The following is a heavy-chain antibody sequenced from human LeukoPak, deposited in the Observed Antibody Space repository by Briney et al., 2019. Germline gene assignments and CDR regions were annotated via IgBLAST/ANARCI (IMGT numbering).Heavy chain of an antibody. V-gene: IGHV3-11*01. Sequence: GGSLRLSCAASGFTFSDYYMSWIRQAPVKVLERVSYISSSGSTIYYADSVKGRFTISRDNAKNSLYLQMNSLRAEDTAVYYCARDQVNAFDIWGQGTMVTVSS. D-gene: IGHD2-21*01. J-gene: IGHJ3*02. CDR3: ARDQVNAFDI. CDR1: GFTFSDYY. CDR2: ISSSGSTI.